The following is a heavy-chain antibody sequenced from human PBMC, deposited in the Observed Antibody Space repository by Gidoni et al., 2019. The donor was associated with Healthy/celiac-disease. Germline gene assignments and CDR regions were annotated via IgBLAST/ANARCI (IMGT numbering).Heavy chain of an antibody. V-gene: IGHV1-69*04. Sequence: QVQLVQSGAEVKKPGSSVKVSCKASGGTFSSYAISWVRQASGQGIEWMGRIIPILGIANYAQKFQGRVTITADKSTSTAYMELSSLRSEDTAVYYCARDKGGWLQPTYDYWGQGTLVTVSS. D-gene: IGHD5-12*01. CDR2: IIPILGIA. CDR3: ARDKGGWLQPTYDY. CDR1: GGTFSSYA. J-gene: IGHJ4*02.